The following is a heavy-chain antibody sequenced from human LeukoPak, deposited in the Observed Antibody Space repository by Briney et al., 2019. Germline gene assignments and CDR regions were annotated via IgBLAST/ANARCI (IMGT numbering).Heavy chain of an antibody. CDR1: GDNVSSNSAA. CDR2: TYYRSKWYN. CDR3: ARDRPVDTSSPFDY. D-gene: IGHD5-18*01. V-gene: IGHV6-1*01. Sequence: SQTLSLTCAISGDNVSSNSAAWNWIRQSPSGGLEWLGRTYYRSKWYNDYAVSVKSRITINPDTSKNQFSLQLNSVTPEDTAVYYCARDRPVDTSSPFDYWGQGTLVTVSS. J-gene: IGHJ4*02.